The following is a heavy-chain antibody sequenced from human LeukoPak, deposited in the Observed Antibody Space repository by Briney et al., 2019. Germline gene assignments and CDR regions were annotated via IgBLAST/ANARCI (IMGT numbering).Heavy chain of an antibody. Sequence: GASVKVSCKSSGGTFSSYAISWVRQAPGQGLEWVGGIIPIFGTANYAQKFQGRVTITTDESTSTAYMELSSLRSEDTAVYYCGFGPESSYYYYYMDVWVKGTTVTVSS. CDR2: IIPIFGTA. CDR3: GFGPESSYYYYYMDV. J-gene: IGHJ6*03. V-gene: IGHV1-69*05. D-gene: IGHD3-22*01. CDR1: GGTFSSYA.